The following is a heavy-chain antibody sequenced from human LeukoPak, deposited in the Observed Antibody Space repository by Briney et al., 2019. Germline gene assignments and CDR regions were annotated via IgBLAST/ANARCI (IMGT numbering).Heavy chain of an antibody. CDR1: GYTLTELS. CDR2: FDPEDGET. D-gene: IGHD6-19*01. J-gene: IGHJ4*02. V-gene: IGHV1-24*01. Sequence: GASVKVSCKVSGYTLTELSMHWVRQAPGKGLEWMGGFDPEDGETIYAQKFQGRVTMTEDTSTDTAYMELSSLRSEDTAVYYCATDSGAVAGRRYYFDYWGQGTLVTVSS. CDR3: ATDSGAVAGRRYYFDY.